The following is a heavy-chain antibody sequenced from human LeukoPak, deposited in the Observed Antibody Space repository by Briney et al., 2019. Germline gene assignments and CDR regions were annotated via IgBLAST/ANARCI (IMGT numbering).Heavy chain of an antibody. CDR1: GGSFSGYY. CDR2: INHSGST. J-gene: IGHJ5*02. Sequence: SETLSLTCAVYGGSFSGYYWSWIRQPPGKGLEWIGEINHSGSTNYNPSLKSRATISVDTSKNQFSLKLSSVTAADTAVYYCARGPSIVVVVAATISRNWFDPWGQGTLVTVSS. D-gene: IGHD2-15*01. V-gene: IGHV4-34*01. CDR3: ARGPSIVVVVAATISRNWFDP.